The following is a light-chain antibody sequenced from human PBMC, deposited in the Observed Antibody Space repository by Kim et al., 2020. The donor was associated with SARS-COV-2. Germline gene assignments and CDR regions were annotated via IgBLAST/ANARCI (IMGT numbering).Light chain of an antibody. J-gene: IGLJ3*02. Sequence: SYELTQPPSVSVAPGKTASITCGGDNIGSKNVHWYQQKPGQAPILVISYTSDRPSGIPERFSGSNSGNTATLTFSRVEAGDEADYYCQVWDRSSAHWVFGGGTQLTVL. CDR2: YTS. CDR3: QVWDRSSAHWV. CDR1: NIGSKN. V-gene: IGLV3-21*04.